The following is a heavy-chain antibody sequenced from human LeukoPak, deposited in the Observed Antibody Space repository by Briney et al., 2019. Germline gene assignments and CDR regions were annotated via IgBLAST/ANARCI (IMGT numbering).Heavy chain of an antibody. CDR3: ARGGLRLVRGREVDY. J-gene: IGHJ4*02. V-gene: IGHV3-23*01. D-gene: IGHD6-19*01. CDR1: GFTFSTYG. Sequence: GGSLRLSCAASGFTFSTYGITWVRQAPGKGLEWVSGISGGGGTTYYADSVRGRFTISRDNSKNTLYPQMNSLRAEDTAVYYCARGGLRLVRGREVDYWGQGTLVTVSS. CDR2: ISGGGGTT.